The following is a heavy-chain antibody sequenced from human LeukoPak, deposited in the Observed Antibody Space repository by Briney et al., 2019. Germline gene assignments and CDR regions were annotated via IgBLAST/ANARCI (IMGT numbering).Heavy chain of an antibody. D-gene: IGHD3-10*01. Sequence: GESLRLSCAASGFTFNSYAFNWVRQAPGKGLEWVSYISSSSNVIYYTDSVKGRFTISRDNARNLLSLQMNSLRAEDTAVYYCARDRYYFGSGSYPWYFDLWGRGTLVTVSS. CDR1: GFTFNSYA. CDR2: ISSSSNVI. CDR3: ARDRYYFGSGSYPWYFDL. J-gene: IGHJ2*01. V-gene: IGHV3-48*01.